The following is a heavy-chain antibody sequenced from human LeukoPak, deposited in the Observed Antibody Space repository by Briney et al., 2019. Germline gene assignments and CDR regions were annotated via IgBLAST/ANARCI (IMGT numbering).Heavy chain of an antibody. Sequence: GGSLRLSCAASGFTFDDYAMHWVRHAPGKGLEWVSGISWNSGSIGYADSVKGRFTISRDNAKNSLYLQMNSLRAEDTALYYCAKDIGPGYYDILTGYCGMDVWGQGTTVTVSS. CDR1: GFTFDDYA. J-gene: IGHJ6*02. D-gene: IGHD3-9*01. CDR2: ISWNSGSI. V-gene: IGHV3-9*01. CDR3: AKDIGPGYYDILTGYCGMDV.